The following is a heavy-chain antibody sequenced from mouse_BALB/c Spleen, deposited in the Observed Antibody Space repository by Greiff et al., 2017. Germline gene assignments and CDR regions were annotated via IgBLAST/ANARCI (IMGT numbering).Heavy chain of an antibody. Sequence: EVMLVESGGGLVKPGGSLKLSCAASGFTFSSYAMSWVRQSPEKRLEWVAEISSGGSYTYYPDTVTGRFTISRDNAKNTLYLEMSSLRSEDTAMYYCARDNYRYDGRFAYWGQGTLVTVSA. CDR1: GFTFSSYA. D-gene: IGHD2-14*01. CDR2: ISSGGSYT. CDR3: ARDNYRYDGRFAY. J-gene: IGHJ3*01. V-gene: IGHV5-9-4*01.